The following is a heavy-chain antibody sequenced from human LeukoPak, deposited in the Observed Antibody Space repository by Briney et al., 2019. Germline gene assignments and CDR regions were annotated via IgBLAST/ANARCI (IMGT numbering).Heavy chain of an antibody. CDR1: GGSISTYY. V-gene: IGHV4-59*01. CDR3: ARGGTAVVTPYAFDI. D-gene: IGHD4-23*01. J-gene: IGHJ3*02. CDR2: IYYSGST. Sequence: SETLSLTCTVSGGSISTYYWSWIRQPPGKGLEWIGYIYYSGSTNYNPSVKSRVTMSVDTSKKQFSLNLSSLTAADPAVYYCARGGTAVVTPYAFDIWGQGTMVTVSS.